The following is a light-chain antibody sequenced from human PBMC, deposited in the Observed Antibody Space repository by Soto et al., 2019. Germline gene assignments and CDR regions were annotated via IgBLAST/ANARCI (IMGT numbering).Light chain of an antibody. CDR2: EAS. V-gene: IGKV1-5*03. CDR1: QSISGS. J-gene: IGKJ1*01. CDR3: QQYNGYWT. Sequence: DIQMTQSPSNLSASVGDRVTITCRASQSISGSLAWYQQKPGKAPKLLIYEASNLKSGVPSRFSGSGSGTEYTLTISSVQPDDSSSYYCQQYNGYWTFGQGTRVEIK.